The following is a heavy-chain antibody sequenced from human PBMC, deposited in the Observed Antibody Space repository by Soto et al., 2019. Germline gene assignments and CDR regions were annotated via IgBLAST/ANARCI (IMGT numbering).Heavy chain of an antibody. CDR2: FDPEDGET. Sequence: GASVKVSCKVSGYTLTELSMHWVRQAPGKGLEWMGGFDPEDGETIYAQKFQGRVTMTEDTSTDTAYIELSSLRSEDTAVYYCATTGITGTHYYYYGMDVWGQGTTVTVSS. D-gene: IGHD1-20*01. CDR3: ATTGITGTHYYYYGMDV. V-gene: IGHV1-24*01. J-gene: IGHJ6*02. CDR1: GYTLTELS.